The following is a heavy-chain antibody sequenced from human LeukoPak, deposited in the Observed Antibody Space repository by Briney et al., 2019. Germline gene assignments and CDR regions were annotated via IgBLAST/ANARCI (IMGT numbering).Heavy chain of an antibody. D-gene: IGHD2-21*02. CDR3: ARRGADLSFDY. CDR1: GYTFTSYW. V-gene: IGHV5-51*01. J-gene: IGHJ4*02. Sequence: GESLNISCKGSGYTFTSYWIGWVRQMPGKGLEWMGIIYPGDSDTRYSPSFQGQVTISADKSLSTAYLQWSSLKASDTAMYYCARRGADLSFDYWGQGTLVTVSS. CDR2: IYPGDSDT.